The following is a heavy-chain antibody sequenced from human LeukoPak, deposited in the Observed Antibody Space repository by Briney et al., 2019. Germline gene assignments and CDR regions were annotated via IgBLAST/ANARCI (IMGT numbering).Heavy chain of an antibody. D-gene: IGHD3-10*01. CDR1: GFTFSSNS. CDR2: ISSTGGTI. J-gene: IGHJ4*02. CDR3: ARDGSGLDY. Sequence: GGSLRLSCAASGFTFSSNSMNWVRQAPGKGLEWVSYISSTGGTIYYADSMKGRFTISRDNAKNSLYLQMNSLRAEDTAVYYCARDGSGLDYWGQGTLVTVSS. V-gene: IGHV3-48*04.